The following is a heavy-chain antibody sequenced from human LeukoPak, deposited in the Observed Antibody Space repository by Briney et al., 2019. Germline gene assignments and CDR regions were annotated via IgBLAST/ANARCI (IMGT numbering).Heavy chain of an antibody. CDR2: IYANRIT. D-gene: IGHD3-22*01. V-gene: IGHV4-4*08. J-gene: IGHJ2*01. CDR1: GGSIFSYY. CDR3: ARRAYYDSSGYRPSAGYFDL. Sequence: SETLSLTCTVSGGSIFSYYWNWIRQSPGKGLEWVGYIYANRITTYNPSLRSRGSISIDTSRNQFSLRLTSVTAADTATYYCARRAYYDSSGYRPSAGYFDLWGRGTLVTVSS.